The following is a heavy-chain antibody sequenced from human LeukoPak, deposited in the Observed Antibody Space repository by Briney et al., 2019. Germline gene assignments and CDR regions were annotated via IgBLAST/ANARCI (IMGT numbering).Heavy chain of an antibody. CDR2: TNAGNGNT. D-gene: IGHD2-15*01. V-gene: IGHV1-3*01. CDR1: GYIFTIYV. Sequence: ASVKVSCTASGYIFTIYVIHWVRQAPGQRPEWLAWTNAGNGNTKYSQKFQGRVTITRDTSATTAYMELSSLRSEDTAVYYCARDCSGGSCYVSLDHWGQGTLVTVSS. CDR3: ARDCSGGSCYVSLDH. J-gene: IGHJ4*02.